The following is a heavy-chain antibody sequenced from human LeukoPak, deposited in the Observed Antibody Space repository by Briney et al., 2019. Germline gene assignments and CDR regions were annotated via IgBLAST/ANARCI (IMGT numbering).Heavy chain of an antibody. CDR2: IRYDGSNK. J-gene: IGHJ4*02. Sequence: GGSLRLSCAASGFTFSSYGMHWVRQAPGKGLKWVAFIRYDGSNKYYADSVKGRFTISRDNAKNSLYLQMNSLRAEDTAVYYCARDQGYYDSSAFNDYWGQGTLVTVSS. D-gene: IGHD3-22*01. CDR1: GFTFSSYG. V-gene: IGHV3-30*02. CDR3: ARDQGYYDSSAFNDY.